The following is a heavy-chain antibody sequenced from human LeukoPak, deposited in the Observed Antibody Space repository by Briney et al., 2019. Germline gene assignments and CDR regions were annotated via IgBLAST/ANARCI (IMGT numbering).Heavy chain of an antibody. CDR2: IYFGGDT. V-gene: IGHV3-53*01. D-gene: IGHD3-16*01. CDR3: ARGDYDY. Sequence: PGGSLRLSCAASGFTVSSTYMSWVRQAPGKGLEWVSVIYFGGDTYYADSVKGRFTISRDNSKNTLYLQMNNLRAEDTAVYYCARGDYDYWGQGTLVTVSS. J-gene: IGHJ4*02. CDR1: GFTVSSTY.